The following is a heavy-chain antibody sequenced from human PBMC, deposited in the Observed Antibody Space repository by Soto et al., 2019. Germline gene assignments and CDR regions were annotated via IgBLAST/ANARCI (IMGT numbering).Heavy chain of an antibody. J-gene: IGHJ3*02. CDR2: IRATGSTI. CDR1: GFTFSNYE. V-gene: IGHV3-48*03. CDR3: ARGPPYYFDSSAYYFGAFDI. Sequence: EVQLVESGGGLVQHGGSLRLSCAASGFTFSNYEMNWVRQAPGKGLEWVSYIRATGSTIYYADSVKGRFTISRDNSKIFLYLQLNSLRAEDTSLYYCARGPPYYFDSSAYYFGAFDIWGQGTVLTVSS. D-gene: IGHD3-22*01.